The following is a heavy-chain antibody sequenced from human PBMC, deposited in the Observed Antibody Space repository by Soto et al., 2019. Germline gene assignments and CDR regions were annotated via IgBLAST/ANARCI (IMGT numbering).Heavy chain of an antibody. CDR1: GFTFSSYA. CDR3: AKDPTVAGDYWFDP. D-gene: IGHD6-19*01. Sequence: PGGSLRLSCAASGFTFSSYAMSWVRQAPGKGLEWVSAISGGGGSAYYADSVKGRFTISRDNSKNTLYLQMNSLRAEDTAAYYCAKDPTVAGDYWFDPWGQGTLVTVSS. V-gene: IGHV3-23*01. J-gene: IGHJ5*02. CDR2: ISGGGGSA.